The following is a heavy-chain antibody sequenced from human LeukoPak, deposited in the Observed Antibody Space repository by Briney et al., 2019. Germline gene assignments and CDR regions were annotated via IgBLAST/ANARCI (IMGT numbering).Heavy chain of an antibody. V-gene: IGHV3-30*18. CDR3: AKDLRLQSWFDP. CDR2: ISYDGSNK. J-gene: IGHJ5*02. Sequence: GRSLRLSCAASGFTFSSYGMHWVRQAPGKGLEWVAVISYDGSNKYYADSVKGRFTISRDNSKNTLYLQMNSLRAEDTAVYYCAKDLRLQSWFDPWGQGTLVTVSS. CDR1: GFTFSSYG. D-gene: IGHD4-11*01.